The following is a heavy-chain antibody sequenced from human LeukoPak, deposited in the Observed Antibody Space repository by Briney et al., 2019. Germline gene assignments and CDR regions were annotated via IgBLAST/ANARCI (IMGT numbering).Heavy chain of an antibody. J-gene: IGHJ5*02. D-gene: IGHD5-18*01. CDR3: ARGFWGSSYNWFDP. Sequence: GGSPRLSCAASGFTFSSYEMNWVRQAPGKGLEWVSYISSSGSTIYYADSVKGRFTISRDNAKNSLYLQMNSLRAEDTAVYYCARGFWGSSYNWFDPWGQGTLVTVSS. V-gene: IGHV3-48*03. CDR1: GFTFSSYE. CDR2: ISSSGSTI.